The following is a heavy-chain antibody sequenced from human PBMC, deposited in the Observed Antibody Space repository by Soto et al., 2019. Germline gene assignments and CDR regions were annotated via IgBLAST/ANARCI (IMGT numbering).Heavy chain of an antibody. V-gene: IGHV1-69*06. CDR2: IVPRFGSP. J-gene: IGHJ6*02. Sequence: QVQLVQSGAEMRKPGSSLRVSCTASGGTFSDFAFSWVRQAPGQGLEWMGGIVPRFGSPNYAQKFGGRVTISADTSTSPVYMEVSSLRFDDTAVYFCARDRIQLRLGKYSFNGMDVWGQGTKITVSS. CDR3: ARDRIQLRLGKYSFNGMDV. CDR1: GGTFSDFA. D-gene: IGHD3-16*01.